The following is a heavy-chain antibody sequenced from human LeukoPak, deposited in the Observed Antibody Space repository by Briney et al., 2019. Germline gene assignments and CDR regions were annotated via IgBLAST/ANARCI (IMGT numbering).Heavy chain of an antibody. V-gene: IGHV1-8*01. CDR1: GYSFNIYE. Sequence: ASVKVPCKTSGYSFNIYEINWVRQATGQGLEWMGWVNPNSDDTDYAQKFQGRLTMTRNTSISTAYMELSGLRLEDTAVYYCSRGPRFDPWGQGTQVTVSS. CDR3: SRGPRFDP. CDR2: VNPNSDDT. J-gene: IGHJ5*02.